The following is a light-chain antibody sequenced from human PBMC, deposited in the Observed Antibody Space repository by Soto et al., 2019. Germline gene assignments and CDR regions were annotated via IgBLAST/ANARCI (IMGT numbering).Light chain of an antibody. Sequence: QSALTQPPSASETPGQRVTISFSGGSSNIGSNTVHWYQQLPGTAPKLLIYINSQRPSGVPDRFSGSKSGTSASLAISGLQSEDEATYYCAAWDDSLDGAVFGGGTKLTVL. J-gene: IGLJ2*01. CDR1: SSNIGSNT. V-gene: IGLV1-44*01. CDR3: AAWDDSLDGAV. CDR2: INS.